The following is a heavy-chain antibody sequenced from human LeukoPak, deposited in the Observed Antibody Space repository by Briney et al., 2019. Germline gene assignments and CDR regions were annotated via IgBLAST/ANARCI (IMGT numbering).Heavy chain of an antibody. Sequence: GGSLRLSCTASGFTFSDYAMSWFRQAPGKGLEWVGFIRSKAYGGTTEYAASVKGRFTISRDDSKSIAYLQMNSLKTEDTAVYYCTRGSAASYGPYFDYWGQGTLVTVSS. CDR2: IRSKAYGGTT. V-gene: IGHV3-49*03. CDR1: GFTFSDYA. J-gene: IGHJ4*02. CDR3: TRGSAASYGPYFDY. D-gene: IGHD5-18*01.